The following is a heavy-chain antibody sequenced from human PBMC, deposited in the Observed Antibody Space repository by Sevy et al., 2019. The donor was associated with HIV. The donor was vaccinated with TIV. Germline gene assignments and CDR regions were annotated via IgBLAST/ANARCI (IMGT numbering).Heavy chain of an antibody. CDR2: ISGLTNYI. V-gene: IGHV3-11*06. D-gene: IGHD6-19*01. J-gene: IGHJ4*02. CDR3: ARRSSGWDYFDY. CDR1: GFAFSDYY. Sequence: GGSLRLSCAASGFAFSDYYMNWIRQAPGKGLEWVSCISGLTNYINYADSVKGRFTIARDNAKNSVNLQMNSLRAKDTAVYYGARRSSGWDYFDYWGQGTPVTVSS.